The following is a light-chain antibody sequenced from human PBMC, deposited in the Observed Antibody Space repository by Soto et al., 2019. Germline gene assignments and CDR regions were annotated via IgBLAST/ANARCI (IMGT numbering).Light chain of an antibody. V-gene: IGKV1-39*01. CDR2: AAS. CDR1: QSISSY. J-gene: IGKJ1*01. CDR3: QESYSTSRT. Sequence: DLQMTQSPSSPSASVGDRVTLTCRASQSISSYLNWYQQKLGKAPKLLIYAASSLQSGVPSRFSGSGSGTDFTLTISSLQPEDFATYYCQESYSTSRTFGQGTKVDIK.